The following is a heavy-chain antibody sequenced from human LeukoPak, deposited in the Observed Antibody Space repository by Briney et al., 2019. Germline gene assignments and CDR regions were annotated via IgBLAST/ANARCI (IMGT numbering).Heavy chain of an antibody. D-gene: IGHD2-21*01. Sequence: SETLSLTCTVSGGSMNSHYWSWIRQPPGKGLEWIGYIYYSGSTNYNPSLKSRVTISVDTSKNQFSLKLSSVTAADTAVYYCASHHDWGYLFDYWGQGTLVTVSS. CDR1: GGSMNSHY. CDR3: ASHHDWGYLFDY. J-gene: IGHJ4*02. V-gene: IGHV4-59*11. CDR2: IYYSGST.